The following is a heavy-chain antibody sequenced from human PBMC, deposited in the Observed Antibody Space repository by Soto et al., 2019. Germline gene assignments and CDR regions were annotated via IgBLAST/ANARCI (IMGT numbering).Heavy chain of an antibody. D-gene: IGHD6-6*01. CDR3: ARLRASYSSSDY. J-gene: IGHJ4*02. CDR2: IYYSGST. Sequence: PSETLSLTCTVSGGSISSSSYYWGWIRQPPGKGLEWIGSIYYSGSTYYNPSLKSRVTISVDTSKNQFSLKLSSVTAADTAVYYCARLRASYSSSDYWGQGTLVTVSS. V-gene: IGHV4-39*01. CDR1: GGSISSSSYY.